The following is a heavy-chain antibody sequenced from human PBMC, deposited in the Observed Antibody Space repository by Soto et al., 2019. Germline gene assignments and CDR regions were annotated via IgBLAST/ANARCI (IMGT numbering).Heavy chain of an antibody. CDR3: ARTHYSMAV. CDR2: IYYSGNT. V-gene: IGHV4-59*12. J-gene: IGHJ6*03. Sequence: SETLSLTCTVSGGSISSYYWSWIRQPPGKGLEWIGEIYYSGNTNYNPSLRSRVTISVDTSKNQFSLKMTSVTAADTAVYYCARTHYSMAVWDKGTTVTVSS. CDR1: GGSISSYY.